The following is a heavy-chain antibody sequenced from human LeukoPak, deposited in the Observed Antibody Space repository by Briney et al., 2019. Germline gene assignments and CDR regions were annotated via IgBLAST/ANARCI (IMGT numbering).Heavy chain of an antibody. V-gene: IGHV1-2*02. CDR1: GFTFSSYG. Sequence: PGGSLRLSCAASGFTFSSYGMHWVRQAPGQGLEWMGWINPNSGGTNYAQKFQGRVTMTRDTSISTAYMELSRLRSDDTAVYYCARFPAYSSGWYYFDYWGQGTLVTVSS. CDR3: ARFPAYSSGWYYFDY. CDR2: INPNSGGT. D-gene: IGHD6-19*01. J-gene: IGHJ4*02.